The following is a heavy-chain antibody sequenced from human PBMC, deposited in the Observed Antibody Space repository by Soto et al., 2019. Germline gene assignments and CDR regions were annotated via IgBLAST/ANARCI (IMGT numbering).Heavy chain of an antibody. CDR1: GFTFSSYG. V-gene: IGHV3-30*18. D-gene: IGHD6-13*01. Sequence: GGSLRLSCAASGFTFSSYGMHWVRQAPGKGLEWVAIISYDGINTYYADSVKGRFTISRDNSKNTLYLQMNSLRAEDTAVYYCANPLSHSSSWYLGQGTLVTVSS. CDR2: ISYDGINT. J-gene: IGHJ4*02. CDR3: ANPLSHSSSWY.